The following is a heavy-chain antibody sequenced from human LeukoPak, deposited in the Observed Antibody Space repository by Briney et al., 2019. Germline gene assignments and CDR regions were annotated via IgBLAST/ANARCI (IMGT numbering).Heavy chain of an antibody. CDR3: TRGTVTINYFDY. J-gene: IGHJ4*02. D-gene: IGHD4-17*01. Sequence: SETLSLTCSVSGGSISLYYWSWIRQPPGKGLEWIGYIYYTGDTNYNPSLKSRVTISVDTSKNQFSLRLSSVTAADTAVYYCTRGTVTINYFDYWGQGTLVTVSS. V-gene: IGHV4-59*01. CDR1: GGSISLYY. CDR2: IYYTGDT.